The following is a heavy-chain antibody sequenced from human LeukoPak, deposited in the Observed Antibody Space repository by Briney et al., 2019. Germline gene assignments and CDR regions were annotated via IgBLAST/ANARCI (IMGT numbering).Heavy chain of an antibody. CDR1: GFIFSYYD. Sequence: GGSLRLSCVASGFIFSYYDMDWVRQAPGKGLDWISYISSSRSIMYYADSVLGRFTVSRDNAENTLYLQMNSLRGDDTAVYYCARHNQGSPDYWGQGTLVIVSS. CDR3: ARHNQGSPDY. V-gene: IGHV3-48*01. J-gene: IGHJ4*02. CDR2: ISSSRSIM.